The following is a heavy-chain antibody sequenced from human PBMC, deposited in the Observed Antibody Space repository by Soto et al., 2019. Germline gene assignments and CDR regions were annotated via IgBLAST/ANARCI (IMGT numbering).Heavy chain of an antibody. Sequence: GGSLRLSCAASGFTFSSYGMHWVRQSPGKGLEWVAAIRYNGSNKYFADSVKGRFTISRDNSKNTLYLQMNSLRAEDTAVYYCAKHRYNWNYGAFDIWGQGTMVTVSS. D-gene: IGHD1-7*01. CDR1: GFTFSSYG. CDR3: AKHRYNWNYGAFDI. J-gene: IGHJ3*02. CDR2: IRYNGSNK. V-gene: IGHV3-33*06.